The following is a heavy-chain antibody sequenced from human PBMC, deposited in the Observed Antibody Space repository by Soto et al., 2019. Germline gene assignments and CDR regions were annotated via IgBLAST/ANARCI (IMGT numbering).Heavy chain of an antibody. V-gene: IGHV3-30-3*01. CDR3: AREGDGRPARDYYYGMDV. CDR1: GFTLRGYA. J-gene: IGHJ6*02. D-gene: IGHD1-26*01. Sequence: QVQLVESGGGVVQPGRSLSLSCAASGFTLRGYAMHWVRRAPGKGLEWVALISYDGTKIYYADSVKGRFTISRDNSKNPLNLQMNSLRGEDTAVYYCAREGDGRPARDYYYGMDVWGQGTTVTVSS. CDR2: ISYDGTKI.